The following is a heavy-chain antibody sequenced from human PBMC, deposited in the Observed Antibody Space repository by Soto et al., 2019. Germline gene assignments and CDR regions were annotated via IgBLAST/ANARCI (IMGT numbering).Heavy chain of an antibody. D-gene: IGHD1-26*01. V-gene: IGHV3-23*01. CDR1: GFTFSSYA. CDR2: ISGSGDST. J-gene: IGHJ6*02. CDR3: ARDQIVGAAMAPIWFYYYGLDV. Sequence: RLSCAASGFTFSSYAMSWVRQAPGKGLEWVSGISGSGDSTYYADSVKGRFTISRDNSKNTLYLQMNSLRAEDTAVYYCARDQIVGAAMAPIWFYYYGLDVWGQGTTVTVSS.